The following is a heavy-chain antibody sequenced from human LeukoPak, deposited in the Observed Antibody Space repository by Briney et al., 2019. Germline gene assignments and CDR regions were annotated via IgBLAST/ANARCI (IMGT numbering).Heavy chain of an antibody. D-gene: IGHD2-8*01. Sequence: SETLSVPCSVYGGSISSSIYYWGCLRQPPGKGLEWIGSIHYGGTVYYNPSLKSRVTISVDTSKNQFSLKLTSVTAADTSVYYCARTFCTDGFCYFFYWGQGTMVTVSS. V-gene: IGHV4-39*01. CDR3: ARTFCTDGFCYFFY. J-gene: IGHJ4*03. CDR2: IHYGGTV. CDR1: GGSISSSIYY.